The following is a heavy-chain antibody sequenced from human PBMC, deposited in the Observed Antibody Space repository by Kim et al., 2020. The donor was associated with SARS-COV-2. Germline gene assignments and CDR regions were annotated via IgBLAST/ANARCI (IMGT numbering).Heavy chain of an antibody. CDR1: GGSISSSSYY. V-gene: IGHV4-39*01. J-gene: IGHJ2*01. CDR2: IYYSGST. D-gene: IGHD6-6*01. CDR3: ARRRKEGIAARFENTPDWYFDL. Sequence: SETLSLTCTVSGGSISSSSYYWGWIRQPPGKGLEWIGSIYYSGSTYYNPSLKSRVTISVDTSKNQFSLKLSSVTAADTAVYYCARRRKEGIAARFENTPDWYFDLWGRGTLVTVSS.